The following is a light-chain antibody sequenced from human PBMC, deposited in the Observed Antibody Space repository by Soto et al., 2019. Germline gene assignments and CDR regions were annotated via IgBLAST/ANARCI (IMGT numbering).Light chain of an antibody. CDR1: QGIARW. V-gene: IGKV1-12*01. Sequence: DIQMTQCPSSVSASVGDRVTITCRASQGIARWLAWYQQKPGRAPQLLIYAASSLQSGVPSRVSGSGSGTDFTLSICSLQPEDYASYSCQQAYSFPFTFGRGTLLEIK. J-gene: IGKJ5*01. CDR3: QQAYSFPFT. CDR2: AAS.